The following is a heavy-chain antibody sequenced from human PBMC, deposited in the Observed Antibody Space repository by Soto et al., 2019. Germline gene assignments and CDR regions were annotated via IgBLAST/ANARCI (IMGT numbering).Heavy chain of an antibody. J-gene: IGHJ4*02. CDR1: GFTFRTYG. CDR2: ISDDGSQK. D-gene: IGHD6-19*01. Sequence: GVSLRLSCAASGFTFRTYGMHWVRQAPGKGLEWVAFISDDGSQKYYGDSVKGRFTISRDNSKNTLSLRMISLRTEETSVYYCAKEAPGGWHFFDTWGQGTLVTVSS. CDR3: AKEAPGGWHFFDT. V-gene: IGHV3-30*18.